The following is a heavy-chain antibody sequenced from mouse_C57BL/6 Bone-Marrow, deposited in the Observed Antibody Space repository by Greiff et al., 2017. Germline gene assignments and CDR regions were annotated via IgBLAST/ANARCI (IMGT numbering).Heavy chain of an antibody. V-gene: IGHV2-2*01. CDR3: ARNRGITTVVGYFDV. CDR2: IWSGGST. Sequence: VQGVQSGPGLVQPSQSLSITCTVSGFSLTSYGVHWVRQSPGKGLEWLGVIWSGGSTDYNAAVISRLSISEDNSKSQVFFKMNSLQADDSAIYYCARNRGITTVVGYFDVWGTGTTVTVSS. CDR1: GFSLTSYG. J-gene: IGHJ1*03. D-gene: IGHD1-1*01.